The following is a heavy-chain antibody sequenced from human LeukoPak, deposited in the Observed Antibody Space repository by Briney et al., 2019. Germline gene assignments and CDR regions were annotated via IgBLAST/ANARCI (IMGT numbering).Heavy chain of an antibody. D-gene: IGHD6-13*01. V-gene: IGHV4-34*01. J-gene: IGHJ4*02. CDR2: INHSGST. Sequence: SKTLSLTCAVYGGSFSGYYWSWIRQPPGKGLEWIGEINHSGSTNYNPSPKSRVTISVDTSKNQFSLKLSSVTAADTAVYYCARGSRAAAGQLAQRTPRPFDYWGQGTLVTVSS. CDR3: ARGSRAAAGQLAQRTPRPFDY. CDR1: GGSFSGYY.